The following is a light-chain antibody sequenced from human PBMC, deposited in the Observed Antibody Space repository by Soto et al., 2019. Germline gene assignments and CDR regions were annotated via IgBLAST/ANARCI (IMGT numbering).Light chain of an antibody. CDR3: SSYTSTSTYV. CDR1: NTDIAIYNY. J-gene: IGLJ1*01. Sequence: QSALTQPASVSGSPGQSITISCTGTNTDIAIYNYVSWYQQHPGKAPNLMIYDVSNRPSGVSNRFSGSKSSNTASLTISGLQAEDEADYYCSSYTSTSTYVFGPGTKVTVL. CDR2: DVS. V-gene: IGLV2-14*03.